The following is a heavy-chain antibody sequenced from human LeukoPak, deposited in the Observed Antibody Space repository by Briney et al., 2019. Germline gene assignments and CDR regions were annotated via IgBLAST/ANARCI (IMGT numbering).Heavy chain of an antibody. J-gene: IGHJ6*02. CDR2: IKQEGSEK. CDR3: ARDRHYDILSGFHNYYGMDV. D-gene: IGHD3-9*01. V-gene: IGHV3-7*01. CDR1: GFTFSSCW. Sequence: GGSLRLSCAASGFTFSSCWMTWVRQARGKGLEWVANIKQEGSEKNYVEYVRGRFTISRDNAKNSLYLQMNSLGVEDTAVYYCARDRHYDILSGFHNYYGMDVWGQGTTVTVSS.